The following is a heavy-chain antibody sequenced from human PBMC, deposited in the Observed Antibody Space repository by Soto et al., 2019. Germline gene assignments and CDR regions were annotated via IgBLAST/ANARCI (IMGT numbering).Heavy chain of an antibody. CDR1: GGSISSYY. D-gene: IGHD2-21*01. J-gene: IGHJ4*02. CDR3: ARESPYYYFDY. Sequence: SETLSLTCTVSGGSISSYYWSWIRQPPGKGLEWIGYIYYSGSTNYNPSLKSRVTISVDTSKNQFSLKLSSVTAADTAVYYCARESPYYYFDYWGQGTLVTVSS. V-gene: IGHV4-59*01. CDR2: IYYSGST.